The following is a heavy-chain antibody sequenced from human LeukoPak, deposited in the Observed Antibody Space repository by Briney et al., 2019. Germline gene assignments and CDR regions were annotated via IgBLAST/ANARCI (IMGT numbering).Heavy chain of an antibody. CDR2: MNPNSGNT. CDR3: ARGRASYYYGSGS. Sequence: ASVKVSCKASGYTLTSYGINWVRQATGQGLEWMGWMNPNSGNTGYAQKFQGRVTMTRNTSISTAYMELSSLRSEDTAVYYCARGRASYYYGSGSWGQGTMVTVSS. D-gene: IGHD3-10*01. J-gene: IGHJ3*01. CDR1: GYTLTSYG. V-gene: IGHV1-8*01.